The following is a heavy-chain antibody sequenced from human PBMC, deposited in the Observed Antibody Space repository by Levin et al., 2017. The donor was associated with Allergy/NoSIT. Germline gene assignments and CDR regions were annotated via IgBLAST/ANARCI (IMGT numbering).Heavy chain of an antibody. CDR1: GYIFTNYG. CDR3: ASASSGWYGNYYYNMDV. Sequence: ASVKVSCKTSGYIFTNYGITWVRQAPGQGLEWMGWISGYNGNTNYAQKLQGRVTMTTDTSTSTAYMELRSLRFDDTAAYYCASASSGWYGNYYYNMDVWGKGTTVTVSS. V-gene: IGHV1-18*01. D-gene: IGHD6-19*01. CDR2: ISGYNGNT. J-gene: IGHJ6*03.